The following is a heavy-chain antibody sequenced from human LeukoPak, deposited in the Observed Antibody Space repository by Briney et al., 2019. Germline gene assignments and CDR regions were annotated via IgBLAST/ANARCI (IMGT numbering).Heavy chain of an antibody. V-gene: IGHV4-34*01. Sequence: NPSETLSLTCAVYGGSFSGYYWSWIRQPPGKGLEWIGEISHSGSANYNPSLKSRVTISVDTSKNQFSLKLSSVTAADTAVYYCASAPNYYDSSGYYEDYWGQGTLVTVSS. J-gene: IGHJ4*02. CDR2: ISHSGSA. CDR3: ASAPNYYDSSGYYEDY. D-gene: IGHD3-22*01. CDR1: GGSFSGYY.